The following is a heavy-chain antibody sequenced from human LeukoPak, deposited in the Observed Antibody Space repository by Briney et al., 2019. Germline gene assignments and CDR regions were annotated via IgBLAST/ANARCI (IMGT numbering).Heavy chain of an antibody. CDR3: ARDLIDPWSGYSGY. CDR1: GCTFTGYY. D-gene: IGHD3-3*01. V-gene: IGHV1-2*02. Sequence: ASVKVSCKASGCTFTGYYMHWVRQAPGQGLEWMGWINPNSGGTNYAQKFQGRVTMTRDTSISTAYMELSRLRSDDTAVYYCARDLIDPWSGYSGYWGQGTLVTVSS. J-gene: IGHJ4*02. CDR2: INPNSGGT.